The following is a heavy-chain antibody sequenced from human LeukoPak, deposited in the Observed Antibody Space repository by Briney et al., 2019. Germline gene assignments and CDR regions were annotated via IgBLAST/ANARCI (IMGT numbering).Heavy chain of an antibody. D-gene: IGHD5-18*01. J-gene: IGHJ4*02. V-gene: IGHV1-69*05. CDR1: GGTFISYA. Sequence: APGKVSCKASGGTFISYAIRWVGQAPGKGVEWRGRSIPIFGTAKEEQKFQGRVTNTTEEYKNTDYMELSSLRSEDTAVYYCAREGYSYASYYWGQGTLVTVSS. CDR2: SIPIFGTA. CDR3: AREGYSYASYY.